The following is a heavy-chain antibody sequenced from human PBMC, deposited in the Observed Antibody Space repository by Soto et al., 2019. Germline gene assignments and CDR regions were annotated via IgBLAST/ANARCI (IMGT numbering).Heavy chain of an antibody. D-gene: IGHD3-3*01. J-gene: IGHJ6*03. CDR1: GFTFSSYS. Sequence: GGSLRLSCAASGFTFSSYSMNWVRQAPGKGLEWVSSISSSSSYIYYADSVKGRFTISRDNAKSSLYLQMNSLRAEDTAVYYCARDHPTYYDFWSGYSNYYYYMEVWGKGTXVTVSS. V-gene: IGHV3-21*01. CDR3: ARDHPTYYDFWSGYSNYYYYMEV. CDR2: ISSSSSYI.